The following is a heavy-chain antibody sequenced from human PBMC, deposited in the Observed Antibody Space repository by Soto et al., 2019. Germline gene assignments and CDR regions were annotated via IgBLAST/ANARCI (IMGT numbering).Heavy chain of an antibody. CDR1: GFTFSSYA. J-gene: IGHJ6*02. D-gene: IGHD1-7*01. CDR2: ISYDGSNK. V-gene: IGHV3-30-3*01. Sequence: GGSLRLSCAASGFTFSSYAMHWVRQAPGKGLEWVAVISYDGSNKYYADSVKGRFTISRDNSKNTLYLQMNSLRAEDTAVYYCARGGFYNWNYXYYGSVTEYYYYYGMDVWGQGTTVTVSS. CDR3: ARGGFYNWNYXYYGSVTEYYYYYGMDV.